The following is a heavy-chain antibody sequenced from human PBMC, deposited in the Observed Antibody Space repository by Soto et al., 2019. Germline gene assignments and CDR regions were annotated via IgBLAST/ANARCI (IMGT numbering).Heavy chain of an antibody. J-gene: IGHJ4*02. CDR2: ISGSGGST. CDR1: GFTFSSYA. V-gene: IGHV3-23*01. D-gene: IGHD5-12*01. CDR3: VEYSGYLGYFDY. Sequence: GGSLRLSCAASGFTFSSYAMSWVRQAPGKGLEWVSAISGSGGSTYYADSVKGRFTISRDNSKNTLYLQMNSLRAEDTAVYYCVEYSGYLGYFDYWGQGTLVTVSS.